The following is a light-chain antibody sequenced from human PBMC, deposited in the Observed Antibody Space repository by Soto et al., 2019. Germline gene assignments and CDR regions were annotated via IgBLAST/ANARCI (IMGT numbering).Light chain of an antibody. Sequence: QSALTQPPSVSGAPGQRVTISCTGSSSNIGAGYDVHWYLHLPGTAPKLLIYGNNNRPSGVPDRFSGSKSGTSASLAITGLQADDEADYYCQSFDSSLSGFVVFGGGTKLTVL. CDR1: SSNIGAGYD. V-gene: IGLV1-40*01. CDR3: QSFDSSLSGFVV. CDR2: GNN. J-gene: IGLJ2*01.